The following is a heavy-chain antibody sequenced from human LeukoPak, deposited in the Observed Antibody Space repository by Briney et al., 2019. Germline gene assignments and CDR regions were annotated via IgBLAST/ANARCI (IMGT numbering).Heavy chain of an antibody. CDR2: IYYSGST. D-gene: IGHD3-3*01. CDR3: ARAGSGGDFWSGYLDY. CDR1: GGSISSGGYY. J-gene: IGHJ4*02. V-gene: IGHV4-31*03. Sequence: SQTLSLTCTVSGGSISSGGYYWRWIRQHPGRGLEWIGYIYYSGSTYYNPSLKSRVTISVDTSKNQFSLKLSSVTAADTAVYYCARAGSGGDFWSGYLDYWGQGTLVTVSS.